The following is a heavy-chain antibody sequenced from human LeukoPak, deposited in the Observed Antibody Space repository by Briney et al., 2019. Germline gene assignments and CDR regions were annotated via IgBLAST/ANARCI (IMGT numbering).Heavy chain of an antibody. D-gene: IGHD5-12*01. Sequence: TSETLSLTCTVSGGSISSYYWSWIRQPPGKGLEGIGYIYYSGSTNYNPSLKSRVTISVDTSKNQFSLKLSSVTAADTAVYYCARDFSGYDSYYYYYMDVWGKGTTVTVSS. CDR3: ARDFSGYDSYYYYYMDV. CDR2: IYYSGST. J-gene: IGHJ6*03. V-gene: IGHV4-59*12. CDR1: GGSISSYY.